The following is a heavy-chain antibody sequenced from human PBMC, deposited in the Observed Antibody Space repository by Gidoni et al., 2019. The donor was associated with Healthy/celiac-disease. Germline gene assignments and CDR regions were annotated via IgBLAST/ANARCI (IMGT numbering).Heavy chain of an antibody. CDR3: ARVSPYWAGYFDL. V-gene: IGHV1-2*04. J-gene: IGHJ2*01. D-gene: IGHD2-8*02. CDR2: INPNSGGT. Sequence: QVQLVQSGAEVKKPGASVKVSCEASGYTFTGYYMHWVRQAPGQGLEWMGWINPNSGGTNYAQKFQGWVTMTRDTSISTAYMELSRLRSDDTAVYYCARVSPYWAGYFDLWGRGTLVTVSS. CDR1: GYTFTGYY.